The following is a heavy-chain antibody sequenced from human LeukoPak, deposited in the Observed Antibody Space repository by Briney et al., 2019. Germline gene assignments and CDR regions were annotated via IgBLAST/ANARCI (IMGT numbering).Heavy chain of an antibody. CDR1: GFTFSSYA. D-gene: IGHD3-16*01. CDR2: ISSNGGST. Sequence: GGSLRLSCAASGFTFSSYALHWARQAPGKGLEYVSAISSNGGSTYYANSVKGRFTISRDNSKNTLYLQMGSLRAEDMAVYYCAKEAYPSLYYYYMDVCGKGTTVTVSS. J-gene: IGHJ6*03. CDR3: AKEAYPSLYYYYMDV. V-gene: IGHV3-64*01.